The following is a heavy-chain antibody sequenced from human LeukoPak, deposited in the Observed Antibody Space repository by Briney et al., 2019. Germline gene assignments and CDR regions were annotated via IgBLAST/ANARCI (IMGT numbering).Heavy chain of an antibody. J-gene: IGHJ4*02. Sequence: GGSLRLSCAASGFTFSSYGMHWVRQAPGKGLEWVAVISYDGSNKYYADSVKGRFTISRDNSKNTLYLQMNSLRAEDTAVYYCAKAGIAAPGLSDYWGQGTLVTVYS. CDR1: GFTFSSYG. D-gene: IGHD6-13*01. V-gene: IGHV3-30*18. CDR3: AKAGIAAPGLSDY. CDR2: ISYDGSNK.